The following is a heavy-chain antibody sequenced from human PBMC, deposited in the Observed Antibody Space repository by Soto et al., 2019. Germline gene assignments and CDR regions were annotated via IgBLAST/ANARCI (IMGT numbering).Heavy chain of an antibody. CDR3: ARSRPYDYYGLSSHSPPPYYYYGMDV. Sequence: QVQLVQSGAEVKKPGASVKVSCRASGYTFTSYGFSWVRQAPGQGLEWMGWISAYNGNTNYAQKFQGRVTVTTDTFTSTAYMDLRSLRSDDTAVYYCARSRPYDYYGLSSHSPPPYYYYGMDVWGQGTTVTVSS. D-gene: IGHD3-10*01. CDR2: ISAYNGNT. V-gene: IGHV1-18*04. J-gene: IGHJ6*02. CDR1: GYTFTSYG.